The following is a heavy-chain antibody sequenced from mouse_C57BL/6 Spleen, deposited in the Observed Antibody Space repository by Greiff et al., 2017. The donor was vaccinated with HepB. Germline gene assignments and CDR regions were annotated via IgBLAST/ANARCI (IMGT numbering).Heavy chain of an antibody. J-gene: IGHJ2*01. CDR1: GYTFTDYN. V-gene: IGHV1-22*01. D-gene: IGHD2-4*01. CDR3: ASLDDYDGGEFDY. CDR2: INPNNGGT. Sequence: SGPELVKPGASVKMSCKASGYTFTDYNMHWVKQSHGKSLEWIGYINPNNGGTSYNQKFKGKATLTVNKSSSTAYMELRSLTSEDSAVYYCASLDDYDGGEFDYWGQGTTLTVSS.